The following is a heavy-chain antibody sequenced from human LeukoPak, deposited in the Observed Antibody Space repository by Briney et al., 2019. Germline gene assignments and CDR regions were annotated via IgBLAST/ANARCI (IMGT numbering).Heavy chain of an antibody. J-gene: IGHJ6*03. D-gene: IGHD2-15*01. CDR2: INHSGST. V-gene: IGHV4-34*01. CDR1: GGSFSDYY. Sequence: PSETLSLTCAVYGGSFSDYYWSWIRQPPGKGLEWIGEINHSGSTNYNPSLKSRVSISVDTSKNQFSLKLTSVTAADTAVYYCARMRGGGIGYHYYVDVWGKGTTVTVS. CDR3: ARMRGGGIGYHYYVDV.